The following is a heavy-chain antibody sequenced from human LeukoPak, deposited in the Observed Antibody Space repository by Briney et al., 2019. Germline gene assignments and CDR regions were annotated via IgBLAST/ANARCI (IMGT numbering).Heavy chain of an antibody. CDR1: GGSISSYY. CDR3: ARGGVPHSSSSDYYYGMDV. J-gene: IGHJ6*02. Sequence: SETLSLTCTVSGGSISSYYWSWIRQPPGKGLEWIGYIYYGGSTNYNPSLKSRVTISVDTSKNQFSLKLSSVTAADTAVYYCARGGVPHSSSSDYYYGMDVWGQGTTVTVSS. D-gene: IGHD6-6*01. V-gene: IGHV4-59*01. CDR2: IYYGGST.